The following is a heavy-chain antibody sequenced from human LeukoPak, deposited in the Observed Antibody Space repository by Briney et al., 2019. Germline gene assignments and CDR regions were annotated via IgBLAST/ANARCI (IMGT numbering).Heavy chain of an antibody. J-gene: IGHJ6*03. Sequence: PSETLSLTCTVSGGSISSGSYYWSWIRQPAGKGLEWIGRIYTSGSTNYNPSLKSRVTISVDTSKNQFSLKLSSVTAADTAVYYCAREVRHGLNGHSYGYPPSPYYYYYYMDVWGKGTTVTVSS. CDR2: IYTSGST. V-gene: IGHV4-61*02. CDR1: GGSISSGSYY. D-gene: IGHD5-18*01. CDR3: AREVRHGLNGHSYGYPPSPYYYYYYMDV.